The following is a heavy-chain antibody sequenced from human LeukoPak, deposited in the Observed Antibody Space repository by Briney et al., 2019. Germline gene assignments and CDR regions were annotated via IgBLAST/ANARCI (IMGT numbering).Heavy chain of an antibody. V-gene: IGHV4-61*02. CDR3: ARDTKN. J-gene: IGHJ4*02. CDR2: IYTSGST. Sequence: SQTLSLTCTVSGGSISSGSYYWSWIRQPAGKGLEWIGRIYTSGSTNYNPSLKSRVTISVDTSKNQFSLKLNSVTAADTAVYYCARDTKNWGQGTLVTVSS. D-gene: IGHD1-1*01. CDR1: GGSISSGSYY.